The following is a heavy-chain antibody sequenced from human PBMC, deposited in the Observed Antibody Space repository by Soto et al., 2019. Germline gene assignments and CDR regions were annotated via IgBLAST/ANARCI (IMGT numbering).Heavy chain of an antibody. CDR2: ISDSGST. CDR1: GFTFSTYA. CDR3: AKDKGGRYCSRTSCLYSVDY. V-gene: IGHV3-23*01. Sequence: EVQLLESGGGLVQPGGSLRLSCTASGFTFSTYAMSWVRQAPGKGLEWVSTISDSGSTYYADSVKGRFTISRDNSKNTLYLEMNSLRAEDTAVYYWAKDKGGRYCSRTSCLYSVDYWGQGTLVTVSS. J-gene: IGHJ4*02. D-gene: IGHD2-2*01.